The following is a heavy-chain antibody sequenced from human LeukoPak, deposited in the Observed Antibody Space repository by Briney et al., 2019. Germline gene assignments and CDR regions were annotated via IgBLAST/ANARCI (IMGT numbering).Heavy chain of an antibody. V-gene: IGHV4-39*07. J-gene: IGHJ6*03. CDR2: IDYSGKT. CDR3: ARSPFSQTYYMDV. CDR1: GGSISSNGYL. Sequence: KASETLSLTCPVAGGSISSNGYLWGWIRQPPGKGLEWIGSIDYSGKTYYNPPLTSRVTTSADTSTNQCSLKLSSVTAADTALYYCARSPFSQTYYMDVWGKGTTVTVSS.